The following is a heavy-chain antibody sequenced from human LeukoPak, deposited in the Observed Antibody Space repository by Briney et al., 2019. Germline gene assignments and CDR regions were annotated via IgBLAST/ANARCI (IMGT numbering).Heavy chain of an antibody. CDR3: AREFRSSSWYGNYYYGMDV. Sequence: GGSLRLSCAASGFTFSSYAMSWVRQAPGKGLEWVSVISGCGGSTYYADSVKGRFTISRDNSKNTLYLQMNSLRAEDTAVYYCAREFRSSSWYGNYYYGMDVWGQGTTVTVSS. CDR2: ISGCGGST. V-gene: IGHV3-23*01. J-gene: IGHJ6*02. CDR1: GFTFSSYA. D-gene: IGHD6-13*01.